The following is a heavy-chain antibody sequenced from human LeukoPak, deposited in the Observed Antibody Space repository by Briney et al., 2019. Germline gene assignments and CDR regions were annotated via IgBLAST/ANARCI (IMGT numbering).Heavy chain of an antibody. V-gene: IGHV1-2*06. D-gene: IGHD6-13*01. J-gene: IGHJ4*02. CDR3: ARDRSGPSGYSSSWVDY. Sequence: ASVKVSCKASGYTFNGYYMHLVRQAPWQGLELIGRINPNSGGTNYAQKFQGRVTMTRDTSISTAYMELSRLRSDDTAVYYCARDRSGPSGYSSSWVDYWGQGTLVTVSS. CDR2: INPNSGGT. CDR1: GYTFNGYY.